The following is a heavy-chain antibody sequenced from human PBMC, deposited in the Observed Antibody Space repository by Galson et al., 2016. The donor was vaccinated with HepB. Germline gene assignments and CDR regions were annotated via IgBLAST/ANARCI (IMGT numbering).Heavy chain of an antibody. J-gene: IGHJ4*02. D-gene: IGHD3-22*01. CDR3: AREADFYDSTGYFPPFAY. Sequence: SLRLSCAASGFTFSSYSMNWVRQAPGKGLEWVSYISSSSSTIYYADSVKGRFTISRDNDKNSVYLQMDSLRDEDTAVYYCAREADFYDSTGYFPPFAYWGQGILVTVSS. CDR2: ISSSSSTI. V-gene: IGHV3-48*02. CDR1: GFTFSSYS.